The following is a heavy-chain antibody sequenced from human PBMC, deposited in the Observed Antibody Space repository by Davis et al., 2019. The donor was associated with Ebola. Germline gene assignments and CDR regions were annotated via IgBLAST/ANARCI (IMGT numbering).Heavy chain of an antibody. V-gene: IGHV1-69*13. Sequence: SVKVSCKASGGTFSSYAISWVRQAPGQGLEWMGGIIPIFGTANYAQKFQGRLTITADDSTRTVYLELSSLRSEDTAVYYCARVQTGYYFDSSDSPSWFAPWGQGTLVTVSS. CDR1: GGTFSSYA. CDR2: IIPIFGTA. J-gene: IGHJ5*02. D-gene: IGHD3-22*01. CDR3: ARVQTGYYFDSSDSPSWFAP.